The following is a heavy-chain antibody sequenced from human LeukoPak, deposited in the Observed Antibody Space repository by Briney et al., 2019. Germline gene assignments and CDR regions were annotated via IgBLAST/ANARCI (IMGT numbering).Heavy chain of an antibody. Sequence: PGGSLRLSCAASGFTVSSNYMSWVRQAPGKGLEWVSIIYSSGNTYYADPVKGRFTISRDNSKNTVFLQMNGLRAEDTAVYYCAASSWYVPFDYWGQGTLVTVSS. J-gene: IGHJ4*02. V-gene: IGHV3-53*01. CDR2: IYSSGNT. CDR3: AASSWYVPFDY. D-gene: IGHD6-13*01. CDR1: GFTVSSNY.